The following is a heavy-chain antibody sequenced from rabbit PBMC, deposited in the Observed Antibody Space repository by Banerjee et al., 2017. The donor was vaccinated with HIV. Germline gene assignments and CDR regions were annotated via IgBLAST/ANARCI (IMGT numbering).Heavy chain of an antibody. CDR2: IYAGSSGST. CDR3: VRDHSYDDYGDYLAFDL. D-gene: IGHD2-1*01. J-gene: IGHJ4*01. V-gene: IGHV1S47*01. Sequence: QEQLVESGGGLVQPGGSLKLSCKASGFDFSGYGVNWVRQAPGKGLEWIACIYAGSSGSTYYASWANGRFTISRSTSLNTVDLKMTSLTAADTATYFCVRDHSYDDYGDYLAFDLWGQGTLVTVS. CDR1: GFDFSGYG.